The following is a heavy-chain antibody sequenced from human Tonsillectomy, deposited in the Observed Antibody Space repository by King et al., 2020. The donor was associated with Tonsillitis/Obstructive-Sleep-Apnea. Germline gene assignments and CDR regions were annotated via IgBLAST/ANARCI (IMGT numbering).Heavy chain of an antibody. CDR3: AKAMVQGIIITIFDY. J-gene: IGHJ4*02. D-gene: IGHD3-10*01. Sequence: VQLVESGGGLVQPGGSLRLSCAASGITFSSYAMSWVRQAPGKGLEWVSTLSGGGGSTYYAYSVKGRFTISRDNSKNTLYLQMNSLRAEDTAVYYCAKAMVQGIIITIFDYWGQGTLVTVSS. CDR1: GITFSSYA. V-gene: IGHV3-23*04. CDR2: LSGGGGST.